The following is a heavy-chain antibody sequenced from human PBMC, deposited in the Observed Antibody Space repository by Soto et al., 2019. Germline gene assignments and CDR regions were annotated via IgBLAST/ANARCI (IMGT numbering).Heavy chain of an antibody. V-gene: IGHV4-4*02. D-gene: IGHD3-3*01. CDR3: ARAIFGVVRFYDY. CDR2: IYHSGST. Sequence: SETLSLTCAVSSGSISSSNWWSWVRQPPGKGLEWIGEIYHSGSTNYNPSLKSRVTISVDKSKNQFSLKLSSVTAADTAVYYCARAIFGVVRFYDYWGQGTLVTVSS. J-gene: IGHJ4*02. CDR1: SGSISSSNW.